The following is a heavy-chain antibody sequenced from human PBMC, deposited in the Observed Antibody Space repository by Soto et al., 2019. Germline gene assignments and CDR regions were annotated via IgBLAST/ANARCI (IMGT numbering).Heavy chain of an antibody. J-gene: IGHJ6*02. D-gene: IGHD2-2*01. CDR2: IIPIFGTE. V-gene: IGHV1-69*01. CDR3: STSVYCSTTRCYYYYGLDV. Sequence: QVQLVQSGAEVKKPGSSVKVSCKVSGGTFSGHPINWVRKAPGQGPEWMGGIIPIFGTENYAQKFQGRVTITADESTSTAYMELSSLTSDDTALYYCSTSVYCSTTRCYYYYGLDVWGQGTTVIVSS. CDR1: GGTFSGHP.